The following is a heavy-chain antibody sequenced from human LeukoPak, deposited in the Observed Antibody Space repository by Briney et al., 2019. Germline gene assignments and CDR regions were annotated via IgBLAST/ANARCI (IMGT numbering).Heavy chain of an antibody. CDR3: TRDREGRAAAGPTRTYGMDV. CDR1: GGSFSGYY. D-gene: IGHD6-13*01. CDR2: IYYSGST. Sequence: SETLSLTCAVYGGSFSGYYWSWIRQPPGKGLEWSGYIYYSGSTTYNPSLKSRVTISVDTSKNQFSLKLSSVTAADTAVYYCTRDREGRAAAGPTRTYGMDVWGQGTTVTVSS. J-gene: IGHJ6*02. V-gene: IGHV4-59*01.